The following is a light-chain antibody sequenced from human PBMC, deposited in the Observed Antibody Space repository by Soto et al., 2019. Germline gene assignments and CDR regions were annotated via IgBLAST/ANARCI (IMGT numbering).Light chain of an antibody. CDR3: QQSYSTPLT. CDR1: QSISSY. V-gene: IGKV1-39*01. CDR2: AAS. Sequence: DIQMTPSPSSLSASVGDRVTITCRASQSISSYLNWYQQKPGKAPKLLIYAASSLQNGLPSRFSGSGSGTDFTLTISSLQPEDFATYYCQQSYSTPLTFGGGTKVEIK. J-gene: IGKJ4*01.